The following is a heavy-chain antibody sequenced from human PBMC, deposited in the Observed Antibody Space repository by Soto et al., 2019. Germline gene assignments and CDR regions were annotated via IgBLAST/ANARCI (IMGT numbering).Heavy chain of an antibody. CDR2: ISAYNGNT. CDR1: GYTFTSYG. Sequence: QVQLVQSGAEVKKPGASVKVSCKASGYTFTSYGISWVRQAPGQGLEWMGWISAYNGNTNYAQTLQGRVTMTTDTSTSTAYMELRSLRSDDTAVYYCARGITIFGVVMGDYGMDVWGQGTTVTVSS. CDR3: ARGITIFGVVMGDYGMDV. V-gene: IGHV1-18*01. J-gene: IGHJ6*02. D-gene: IGHD3-3*01.